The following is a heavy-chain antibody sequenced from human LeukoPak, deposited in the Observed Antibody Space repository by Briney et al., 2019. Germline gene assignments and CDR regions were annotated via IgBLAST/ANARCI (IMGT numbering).Heavy chain of an antibody. J-gene: IGHJ4*02. Sequence: SQTLSLTCAISGDTVSSNSAAWNWIRQSPSRGLEWLGRTYDRSKWNNDYAVSVKSLITINPDTSKNQFSLQLNSVTPEDTAVYYCARDFCSGGSCYWRFDYWGQGTLVTVSS. D-gene: IGHD2-15*01. CDR2: TYDRSKWNN. CDR3: ARDFCSGGSCYWRFDY. CDR1: GDTVSSNSAA. V-gene: IGHV6-1*01.